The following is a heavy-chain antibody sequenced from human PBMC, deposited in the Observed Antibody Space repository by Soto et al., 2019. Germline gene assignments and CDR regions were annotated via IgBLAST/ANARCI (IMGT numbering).Heavy chain of an antibody. J-gene: IGHJ4*02. Sequence: NHSETLSITCAVYGGSFSGYYWSWIRQPPGKGLEWIGEINHSGSTNYNPSLKSRVTISVDTSKNQFSLKLSSVTAADTAVYYCARHGRMVRGVHFDYWGQGPRSPSPQ. CDR2: INHSGST. D-gene: IGHD3-10*01. CDR1: GGSFSGYY. CDR3: ARHGRMVRGVHFDY. V-gene: IGHV4-34*01.